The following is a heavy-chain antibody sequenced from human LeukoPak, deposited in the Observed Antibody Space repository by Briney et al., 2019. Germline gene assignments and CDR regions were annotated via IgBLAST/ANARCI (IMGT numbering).Heavy chain of an antibody. Sequence: SETLSLXCAVYGDSFSGYYWTWVRQPPGKGLEWIGDINHSGRTTYNPSLKSRVIISVDTSKNLFSLNLTSVTAADTAVYYCTRPWQRRYYMDVWGKGTTVAVSS. CDR1: GDSFSGYY. J-gene: IGHJ6*03. CDR3: TRPWQRRYYMDV. V-gene: IGHV4-34*01. CDR2: INHSGRT.